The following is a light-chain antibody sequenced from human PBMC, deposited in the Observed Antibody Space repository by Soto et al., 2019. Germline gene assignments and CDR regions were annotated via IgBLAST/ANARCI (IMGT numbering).Light chain of an antibody. CDR2: GAS. V-gene: IGKV1D-16*01. Sequence: DIQMTQSPSSLSASVGDRVTITCRASQGIGNRLAWYQQKPGKAPKSLIYGASSLQGGVQSRFSGSGSGTDFTLTISILQPEDFGTYYCQQYNSYPTFGGGTKVELK. CDR1: QGIGNR. J-gene: IGKJ4*01. CDR3: QQYNSYPT.